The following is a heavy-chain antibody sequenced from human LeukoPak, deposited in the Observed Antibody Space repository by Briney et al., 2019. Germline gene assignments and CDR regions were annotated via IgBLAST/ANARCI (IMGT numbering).Heavy chain of an antibody. Sequence: GGSLRLSCAASGFTFSNYAMHWVRQAPGKGLEWVAVISYDGSNKYYADSVKGRFTISRDNSKNTLYLEMKSLRAEDTAMYYCARAKQLALFGYWGQGTLVIVSS. D-gene: IGHD6-6*01. CDR1: GFTFSNYA. CDR3: ARAKQLALFGY. V-gene: IGHV3-30-3*01. J-gene: IGHJ4*02. CDR2: ISYDGSNK.